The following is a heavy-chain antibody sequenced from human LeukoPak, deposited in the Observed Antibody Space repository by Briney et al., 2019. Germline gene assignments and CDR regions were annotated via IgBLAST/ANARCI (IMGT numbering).Heavy chain of an antibody. D-gene: IGHD2-15*01. CDR2: IYTSGST. CDR3: ARGATLQYCSGGSCYWSWFDP. J-gene: IGHJ5*02. V-gene: IGHV4-61*02. Sequence: SETLSLTCTVSGGSISSGSYYWSWIRQLAGKGLEWIGRIYTSGSTNYNPSLKSRVTISVDTSKNQFSLKLSSVTAADTAVYYCARGATLQYCSGGSCYWSWFDPWGQGTLVTVSS. CDR1: GGSISSGSYY.